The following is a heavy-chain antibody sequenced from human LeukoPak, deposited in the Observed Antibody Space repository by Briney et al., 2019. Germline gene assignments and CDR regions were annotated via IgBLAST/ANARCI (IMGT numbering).Heavy chain of an antibody. CDR1: GYTFTGYY. CDR2: INPNSGGT. D-gene: IGHD2-2*01. CDR3: ARAVGCSSTSCYDY. Sequence: ASVKVSCKASGYTFTGYYMHWVRQAPGQGLEWMGWINPNSGGTNYAQKFQGRVTMTRDTSISTAYMELSRLRSDDTAVYYCARAVGCSSTSCYDYWGQGTLVTVSS. J-gene: IGHJ4*02. V-gene: IGHV1-2*02.